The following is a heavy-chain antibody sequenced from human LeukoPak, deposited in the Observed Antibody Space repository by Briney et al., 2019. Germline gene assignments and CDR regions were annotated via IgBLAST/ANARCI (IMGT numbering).Heavy chain of an antibody. CDR3: ARGVFWSGDYHLDY. Sequence: ASVKVSCKASGGTFSSYAISWVRQAPGQGLEWMGRIIPIHGKANYAQKFQGRVTITADKSTSTAYMELSSLRSEDTAVYYCARGVFWSGDYHLDYWGQGTLVTVSS. J-gene: IGHJ4*02. CDR2: IIPIHGKA. V-gene: IGHV1-69*04. CDR1: GGTFSSYA. D-gene: IGHD3-3*01.